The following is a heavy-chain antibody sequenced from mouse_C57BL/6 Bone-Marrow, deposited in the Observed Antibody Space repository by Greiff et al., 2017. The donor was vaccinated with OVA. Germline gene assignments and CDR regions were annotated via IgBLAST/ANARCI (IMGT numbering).Heavy chain of an antibody. J-gene: IGHJ2*01. CDR1: GYTFTSYW. CDR2: LYPGSGST. CDR3: ATNWYFDY. Sequence: QLQQPGAELVKPGASVKMSCKASGYTFTSYWITWVKQRPGQGLEWVGDLYPGSGSTNYNEKFKRKATLTVDTSSSTAYMQLSSLTSEDSAVYYCATNWYFDYWGQGTTLTVSS. D-gene: IGHD4-1*02. V-gene: IGHV1-55*01.